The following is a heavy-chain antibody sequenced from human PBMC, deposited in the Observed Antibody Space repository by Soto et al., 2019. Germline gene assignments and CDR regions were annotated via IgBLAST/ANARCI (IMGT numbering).Heavy chain of an antibody. J-gene: IGHJ5*02. Sequence: QVQLVQSGAEVKKPGASVKVSCKASGYTFTSYDINWVRQATGQGLEWMGWMNPNSGNTGYAQKFQCRVTMTRNTCISTAYKELSSLGSEYTAVYYCARGGSLEDEGSWFDHWGQGTLVTVSA. CDR1: GYTFTSYD. CDR3: ARGGSLEDEGSWFDH. CDR2: MNPNSGNT. D-gene: IGHD2-15*01. V-gene: IGHV1-8*01.